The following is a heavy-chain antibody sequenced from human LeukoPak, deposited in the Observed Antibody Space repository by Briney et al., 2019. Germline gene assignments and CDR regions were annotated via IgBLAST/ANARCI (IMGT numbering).Heavy chain of an antibody. D-gene: IGHD5-24*01. CDR1: GFTFSDYY. CDR2: ISSSGSTI. V-gene: IGHV3-11*01. CDR3: ARDPEVDVGYTSYFDY. Sequence: GGSLRLSCAASGFTFSDYYMSWIRRAPGKGLEWVSYISSSGSTIYYADSVKGRFTISRDNAKNSLYLQMNSLRAEDTAVYYCARDPEVDVGYTSYFDYWGQGTLVTVSS. J-gene: IGHJ4*02.